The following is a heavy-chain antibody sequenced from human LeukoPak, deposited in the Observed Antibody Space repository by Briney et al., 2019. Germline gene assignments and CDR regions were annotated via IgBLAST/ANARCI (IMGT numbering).Heavy chain of an antibody. CDR1: GFTFSSYG. CDR3: ARERATIFGVVIRDYYYYGMDV. J-gene: IGHJ6*02. V-gene: IGHV3-33*01. D-gene: IGHD3-3*01. Sequence: GRSLRLSCAASGFTFSSYGMHWVRQAPGKGLEWVAVIWYDGSNKYYADSVKGRFTISGDNSKNTLYLQMNSLRAEDTAVYYCARERATIFGVVIRDYYYYGMDVWGQGTTVTVSS. CDR2: IWYDGSNK.